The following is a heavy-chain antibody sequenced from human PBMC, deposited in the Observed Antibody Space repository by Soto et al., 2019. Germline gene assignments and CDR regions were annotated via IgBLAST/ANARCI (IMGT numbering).Heavy chain of an antibody. Sequence: AETLSLTCSIYSGSFIGYYCIFIRQPPCKGLEWIGEISQSGNTNYSPSLKSRVSISIDTSKKQFSLNLASVSAADTAVYYCARAPKVSGSSQTRPDFWGQGTLVTVSS. CDR1: SGSFIGYY. D-gene: IGHD6-6*01. CDR2: ISQSGNT. V-gene: IGHV4-34*01. CDR3: ARAPKVSGSSQTRPDF. J-gene: IGHJ4*02.